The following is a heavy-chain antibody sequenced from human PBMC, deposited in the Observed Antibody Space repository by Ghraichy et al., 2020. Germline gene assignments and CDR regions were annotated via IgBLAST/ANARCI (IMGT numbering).Heavy chain of an antibody. V-gene: IGHV4-30-4*01. Sequence: SETLSLTCTVSGGSISSGDYYWSWIRQPPGKGLEWIGYIYYSGSTYYNPSLKSRVTISVDTSKNQFSLKLSSVTAADTAVYYCARDRDDFWSGNAFDIWGQGTMVTVSS. J-gene: IGHJ3*02. CDR1: GGSISSGDYY. D-gene: IGHD3-3*01. CDR3: ARDRDDFWSGNAFDI. CDR2: IYYSGST.